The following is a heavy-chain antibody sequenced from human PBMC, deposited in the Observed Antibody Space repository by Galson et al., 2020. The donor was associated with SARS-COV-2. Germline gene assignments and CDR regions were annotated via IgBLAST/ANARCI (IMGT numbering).Heavy chain of an antibody. Sequence: SETLSLTCTVSGGSISSYYWSWIRQPPGKGLEWIGYIYYSGSTNYNPSLKSRVTISVDTSKNQFSLKLSSVTAADTAVYYCARHRTDTIFGVLLSHPDFDYWGQGTLVTVSS. CDR1: GGSISSYY. J-gene: IGHJ4*02. CDR3: ARHRTDTIFGVLLSHPDFDY. V-gene: IGHV4-59*08. D-gene: IGHD3-3*01. CDR2: IYYSGST.